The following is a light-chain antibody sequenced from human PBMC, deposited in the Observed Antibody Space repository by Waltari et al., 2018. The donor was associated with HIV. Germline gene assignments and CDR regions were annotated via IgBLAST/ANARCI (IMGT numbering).Light chain of an antibody. CDR2: EVS. V-gene: IGLV2-23*02. CDR3: CAYAGSTTYVI. Sequence: QSALTQPASVSGSPGPSTTISCTGTRRDVGGYNLVSWYQQHPGKAPKLMIYEVSKRPSGVSNRFSGSKSGNTASLTISGLQAEDEADYYCCAYAGSTTYVIFGGGTKLTVL. CDR1: RRDVGGYNL. J-gene: IGLJ2*01.